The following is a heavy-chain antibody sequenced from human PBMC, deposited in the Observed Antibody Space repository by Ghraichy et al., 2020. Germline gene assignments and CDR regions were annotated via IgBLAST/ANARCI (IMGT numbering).Heavy chain of an antibody. Sequence: GGSLRLSCAASGFTFSSYAMSWVRQAPGKGLEWVSTIGGRGGNTYYADSVKGRFTISRDNSKNTLYLQMNTLRAEDTAVYYCAKAYYYASGSYYPDYFDYWGQGTLVTVSS. J-gene: IGHJ4*02. CDR3: AKAYYYASGSYYPDYFDY. V-gene: IGHV3-23*01. CDR2: IGGRGGNT. CDR1: GFTFSSYA. D-gene: IGHD3-10*01.